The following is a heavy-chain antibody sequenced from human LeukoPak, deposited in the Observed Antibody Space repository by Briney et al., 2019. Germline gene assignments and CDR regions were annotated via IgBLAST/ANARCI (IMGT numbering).Heavy chain of an antibody. D-gene: IGHD5-24*01. CDR1: GFTFSSYW. Sequence: GGSLRLSCAASGFTFSSYWMTWVRQAPGKGLEWVANINHDGSEKYYVDSVKGRFTISRDNAKNSLYLQMNSLRAEDTAVYYCARGGRGGWRQFWFDPWGQGTLVTVSS. V-gene: IGHV3-7*01. CDR2: INHDGSEK. CDR3: ARGGRGGWRQFWFDP. J-gene: IGHJ5*02.